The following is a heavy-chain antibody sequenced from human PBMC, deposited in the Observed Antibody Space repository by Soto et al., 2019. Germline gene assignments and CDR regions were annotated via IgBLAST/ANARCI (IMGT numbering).Heavy chain of an antibody. CDR1: GGTFSSYA. D-gene: IGHD1-26*01. J-gene: IGHJ5*02. CDR2: IIPIFGTA. Sequence: SVKVSCKASGGTFSSYAISWVRQAPGQGLEWMGGIIPIFGTANYAQKFQGRVTITADESTSTAYMELSSLRSEDTAVYYCARGRIVGATTHWFDPWGQGTLVTVSS. V-gene: IGHV1-69*13. CDR3: ARGRIVGATTHWFDP.